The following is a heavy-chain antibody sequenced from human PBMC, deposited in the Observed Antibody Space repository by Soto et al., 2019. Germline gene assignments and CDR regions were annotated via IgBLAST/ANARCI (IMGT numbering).Heavy chain of an antibody. Sequence: PGGSLRLSCAASGLPFNRNGMHWVRQAPGKGLEWVAVIWYDGSKEYYSDSVKGRFTISRDNSKNMLYLQMNSVRVEDTAVYFCARDRSAGNYFYYGMDVWGQGTTGTVSS. CDR2: IWYDGSKE. D-gene: IGHD1-1*01. CDR3: ARDRSAGNYFYYGMDV. J-gene: IGHJ6*02. V-gene: IGHV3-33*01. CDR1: GLPFNRNG.